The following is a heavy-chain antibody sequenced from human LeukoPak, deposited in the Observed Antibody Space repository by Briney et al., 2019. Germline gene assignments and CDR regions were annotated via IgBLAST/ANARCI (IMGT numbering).Heavy chain of an antibody. CDR2: IYYSVRT. D-gene: IGHD1-26*01. J-gene: IGHJ4*02. V-gene: IGHV4-59*11. CDR1: GASISSHY. CDR3: ARVKRDSWDDY. Sequence: SETLSLTCSVSGASISSHYWSWLRQPPGKGLEWIGYIYYSVRTNYNPSLKSRVTISVDTSKNQFSLKLSSVTAADTAVYYCARVKRDSWDDYWGQGTLVTVSS.